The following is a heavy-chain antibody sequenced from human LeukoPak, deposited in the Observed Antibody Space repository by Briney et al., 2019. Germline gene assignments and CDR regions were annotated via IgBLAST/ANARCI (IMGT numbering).Heavy chain of an antibody. Sequence: ASVKVSCKTSGYTFTGYYMHWVRQAPGQGLEWMGIINPRGGSTRYAQNLQGRFTMTRDTSTSTVYMELSSLRSGDTAVYYCASTPRIPAAGTIDYWGQGTLVTVSS. D-gene: IGHD6-13*01. CDR1: GYTFTGYY. J-gene: IGHJ4*02. CDR3: ASTPRIPAAGTIDY. V-gene: IGHV1-46*01. CDR2: INPRGGST.